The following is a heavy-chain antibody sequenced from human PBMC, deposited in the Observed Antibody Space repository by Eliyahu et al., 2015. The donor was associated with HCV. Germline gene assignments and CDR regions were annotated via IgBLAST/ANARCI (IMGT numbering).Heavy chain of an antibody. CDR2: IYWDNNK. J-gene: IGHJ6*02. D-gene: IGHD5-24*01. V-gene: IGHV2-5*02. CDR1: GFSLTTSGVG. CDR3: ARASETYYYYAMDV. Sequence: QITLKESGPTLVKPTQTLTLTCTFSGFSLTTSGVGVGWIRQPPGKALEWLALIYWDNNKHYSPFLKSRLTITKDTSKNQVVLIMTNMDPVDTATYYCARASETYYYYAMDVWGQGTTVTVSS.